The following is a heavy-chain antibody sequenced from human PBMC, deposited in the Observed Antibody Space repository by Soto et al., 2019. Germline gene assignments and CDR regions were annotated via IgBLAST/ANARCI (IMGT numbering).Heavy chain of an antibody. Sequence: LSLTCTVSGGSISSYYWSWIRQPPGKGLEWIGYIYYSGSTNYNPSLKSRVTISVDTSKNQFSLKLSSVTAADTAVYYCARVVRPIVGATNYFDYWGQGTLVTVSS. CDR2: IYYSGST. J-gene: IGHJ4*02. CDR1: GGSISSYY. D-gene: IGHD1-26*01. CDR3: ARVVRPIVGATNYFDY. V-gene: IGHV4-59*01.